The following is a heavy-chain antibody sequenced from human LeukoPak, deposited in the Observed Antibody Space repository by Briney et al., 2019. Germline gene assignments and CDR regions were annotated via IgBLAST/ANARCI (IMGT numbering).Heavy chain of an antibody. J-gene: IGHJ5*02. V-gene: IGHV4-34*01. CDR3: APPPYYYETNGYSVA. CDR1: GGSFSGFH. Sequence: PSETLSLTCAVYGGSFSGFHWNWIRQPPGKGLEGIGDNHSRSTHYNPSPTSRSTVSVEPSKNQFSLYLTSVTAPGTAVYYCAPPPYYYETNGYSVAWGQGPLVTVSS. D-gene: IGHD3-22*01. CDR2: NHSRST.